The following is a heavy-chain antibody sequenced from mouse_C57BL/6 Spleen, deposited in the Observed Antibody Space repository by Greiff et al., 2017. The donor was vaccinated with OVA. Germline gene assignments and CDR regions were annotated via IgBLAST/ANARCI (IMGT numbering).Heavy chain of an antibody. V-gene: IGHV5-4*01. CDR3: ASSTYDGYYCYFDY. D-gene: IGHD2-3*01. CDR2: ISDGGSYT. Sequence: DVQLVESGGGLVKPGGSLKLSCAASGFTFSSYAMSWVRQTPEKRLEWVATISDGGSYTYYPDNVKGRFTISRDNAKNNLYLQMSHLKSEDTAMYYCASSTYDGYYCYFDYWGQGTTLTVSS. J-gene: IGHJ2*01. CDR1: GFTFSSYA.